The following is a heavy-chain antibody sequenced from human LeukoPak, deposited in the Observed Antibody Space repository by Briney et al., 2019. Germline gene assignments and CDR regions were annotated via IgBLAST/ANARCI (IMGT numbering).Heavy chain of an antibody. J-gene: IGHJ4*02. Sequence: GGSLRHSRAPSGFSFSNFWMSCVRAAPGEGLEWVANVKEDGTTKQYVDSVKGRFTISRDNAKNSLYLQMDSLRAEDTAVYYCVSQEVVPHWGQGTLVSVSS. CDR1: GFSFSNFW. D-gene: IGHD2-15*01. CDR2: VKEDGTTK. V-gene: IGHV3-7*01. CDR3: VSQEVVPH.